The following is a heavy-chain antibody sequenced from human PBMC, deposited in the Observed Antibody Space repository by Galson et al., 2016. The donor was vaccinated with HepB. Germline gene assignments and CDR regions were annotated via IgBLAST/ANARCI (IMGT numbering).Heavy chain of an antibody. V-gene: IGHV3-21*01. CDR3: ARGPPADVNIESTKGVDY. D-gene: IGHD5/OR15-5a*01. CDR2: ISSSSTHR. Sequence: SLRLSCAASGFNFSNYGMHWVRQAPGRGLEWVSSISSSSTHRSHADSVKGRFTMSRDNAKNSLILQMNSLRPEDTAVYYCARGPPADVNIESTKGVDYWGQGTLVTVSS. J-gene: IGHJ4*02. CDR1: GFNFSNYG.